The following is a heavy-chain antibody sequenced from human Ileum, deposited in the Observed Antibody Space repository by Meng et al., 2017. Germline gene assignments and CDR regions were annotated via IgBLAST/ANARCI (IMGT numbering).Heavy chain of an antibody. J-gene: IGHJ2*01. D-gene: IGHD6-13*01. CDR3: ASYGRGTAGPYWYFNL. Sequence: QLEPLQLHPSETLSLTCAVYGASLSTYYWTRIRQPPGKGLELIGEINHSGGTNYNPSFKSRIIISVDTSNNQFSLRLNSVTAADTAIYYCASYGRGTAGPYWYFNLWGRGTLVTVSS. V-gene: IGHV4-34*01. CDR1: GASLSTYY. CDR2: INHSGGT.